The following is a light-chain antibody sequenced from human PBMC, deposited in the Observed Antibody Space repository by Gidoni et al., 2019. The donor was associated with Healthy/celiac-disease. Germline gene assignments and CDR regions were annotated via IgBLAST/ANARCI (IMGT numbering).Light chain of an antibody. CDR3: QQDVSSPGT. Sequence: TVLPQSPATLSVSPGDRASRSCGTMQSVSSSYLAWYQQKPGLAPRLLIYDASSRATGVPDRFSGSGSGTDFTLTISRLEAEDFAVYYCQQDVSSPGTFGPGTKVDIK. CDR1: QSVSSSY. CDR2: DAS. V-gene: IGKV3D-20*01. J-gene: IGKJ3*01.